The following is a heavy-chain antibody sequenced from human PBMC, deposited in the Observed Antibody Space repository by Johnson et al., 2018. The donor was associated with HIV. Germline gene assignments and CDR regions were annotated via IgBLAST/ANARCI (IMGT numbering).Heavy chain of an antibody. V-gene: IGHV3-20*04. D-gene: IGHD6-13*01. CDR3: ARGAYSSSWHASDASDI. Sequence: VQLVESGGGLVKPGGYLRLSCAASGFTFSDYYMSWIRQAPGKGLEWVSGIDWNGGSSGYADSVKGRFSISRDNGKNSLYLQMNSLRAEDTALYYCARGAYSSSWHASDASDIWGQGTMVTVSS. J-gene: IGHJ3*02. CDR1: GFTFSDYY. CDR2: IDWNGGSS.